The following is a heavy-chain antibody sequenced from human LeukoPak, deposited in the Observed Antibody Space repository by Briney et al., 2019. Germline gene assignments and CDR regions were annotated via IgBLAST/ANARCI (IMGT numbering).Heavy chain of an antibody. CDR2: INPNSGGT. D-gene: IGHD6-19*01. J-gene: IGHJ4*02. Sequence: GASVKVSCKASGYTFTGYYMHWVRQAPGQGLEWMGWINPNSGGTNYAQKFQGWVTMTRDTSISTAYMELSRLRSDDTAVYYCARSPLYSSGWYNYWGQGTLVTVSS. CDR3: ARSPLYSSGWYNY. V-gene: IGHV1-2*04. CDR1: GYTFTGYY.